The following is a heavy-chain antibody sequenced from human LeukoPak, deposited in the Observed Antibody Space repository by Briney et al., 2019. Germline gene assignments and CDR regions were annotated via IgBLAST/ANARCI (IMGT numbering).Heavy chain of an antibody. J-gene: IGHJ5*02. CDR1: GGSFSGYY. CDR2: INHSGST. V-gene: IGHV4-34*01. Sequence: SETLSLTCAVYGGSFSGYYWSWIRQPPGKGLEWIGEINHSGSTNYNPSLKSRVTISVDTSKNQFSLKLSSVTAADTAVYYCARRRITIKRWFDPWGQGTLVTVSS. CDR3: ARRRITIKRWFDP. D-gene: IGHD3-10*01.